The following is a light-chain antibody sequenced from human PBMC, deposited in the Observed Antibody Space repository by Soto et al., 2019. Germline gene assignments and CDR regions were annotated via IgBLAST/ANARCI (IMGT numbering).Light chain of an antibody. CDR1: QSVSSSY. CDR2: GAS. J-gene: IGKJ2*01. V-gene: IGKV3-20*01. Sequence: EIVLTQSPGTLSLSPGERATLSCRASQSVSSSYLAWYQQKPGQAPRLLIYGASSRATGIPDRFSGSGSGTGFTLTIRRLQPEDVAVYYCQHYGSSPPYTFGQGAKLEIK. CDR3: QHYGSSPPYT.